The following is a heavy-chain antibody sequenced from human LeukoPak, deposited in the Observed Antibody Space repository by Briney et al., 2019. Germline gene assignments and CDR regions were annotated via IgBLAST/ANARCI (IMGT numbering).Heavy chain of an antibody. D-gene: IGHD3-10*01. CDR2: INPSGGIT. CDR1: GYTFTNYH. J-gene: IGHJ4*02. Sequence: ASVKVSCKASGYTFTNYHMHWMRQAPGQGLEWMGIINPSGGITSYAQKFQGRVTMTRDMSTSTVYMELSSLRSEDTAVYYCARYGHSPYFDSWGQGTLVTVSS. V-gene: IGHV1-46*01. CDR3: ARYGHSPYFDS.